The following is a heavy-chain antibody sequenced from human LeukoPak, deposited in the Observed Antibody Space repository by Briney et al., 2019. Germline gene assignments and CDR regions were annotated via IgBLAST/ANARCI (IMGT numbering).Heavy chain of an antibody. D-gene: IGHD3-3*01. CDR2: IWYDGSNK. CDR1: GFTFSTSG. Sequence: GGSLRLSCAASGFTFSTSGMHWVRQAPGKGLEWVAVIWYDGSNKHYAESVKGRFSISRDNSKSTLYLQMNSLRAEDTAVYYCACSSYYDFWSGYLYYYYGMDVWGQGTTVTVSS. V-gene: IGHV3-33*01. CDR3: ACSSYYDFWSGYLYYYYGMDV. J-gene: IGHJ6*02.